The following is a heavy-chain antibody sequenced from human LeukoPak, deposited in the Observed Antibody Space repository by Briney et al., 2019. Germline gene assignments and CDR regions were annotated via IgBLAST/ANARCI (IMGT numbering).Heavy chain of an antibody. Sequence: GGSLRLSCAASGFTFSSYAMSWVRQAPGKGLEWVSAISTSGGSTYYADSVKGRFSISRDNSKNTLYLQMDSLRDEDTAVYYCPKGGSSSYYSVFDYWGQGTLVTVSS. D-gene: IGHD6-13*01. CDR1: GFTFSSYA. V-gene: IGHV3-23*01. J-gene: IGHJ4*02. CDR2: ISTSGGST. CDR3: PKGGSSSYYSVFDY.